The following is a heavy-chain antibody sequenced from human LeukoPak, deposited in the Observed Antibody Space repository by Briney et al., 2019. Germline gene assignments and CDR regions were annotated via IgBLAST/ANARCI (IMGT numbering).Heavy chain of an antibody. CDR2: ISDSGGST. D-gene: IGHD3/OR15-3a*01. J-gene: IGHJ4*02. Sequence: GGSLRLSCAVSGITLSNYGMSWVRQAPGKGLEWVAGISDSGGSTKYADSVKGRFTISRDNPKTTLFLQMNSLRADDTAVYFCAKRGVVIRVFLVGFHKEAYYFESWGQGALVTVSS. CDR3: AKRGVVIRVFLVGFHKEAYYFES. CDR1: GITLSNYG. V-gene: IGHV3-23*01.